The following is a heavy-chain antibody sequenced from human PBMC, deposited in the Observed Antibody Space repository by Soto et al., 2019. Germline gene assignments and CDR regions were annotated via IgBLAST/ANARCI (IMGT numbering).Heavy chain of an antibody. CDR2: INPNSGGT. Sequence: QVQLVQSGAEVKKPGASVKVSCKASGYTFTGYYMHWVRQAPGQWLEWMGWINPNSGGTNYAPKFQGRVTMTRDTSILAAYMELSRLRSDGTAAYYGAGGVEVVAAIGAAVFDYCGQGTLVTVSS. D-gene: IGHD2-15*01. CDR1: GYTFTGYY. J-gene: IGHJ4*02. CDR3: AGGVEVVAAIGAAVFDY. V-gene: IGHV1-2*02.